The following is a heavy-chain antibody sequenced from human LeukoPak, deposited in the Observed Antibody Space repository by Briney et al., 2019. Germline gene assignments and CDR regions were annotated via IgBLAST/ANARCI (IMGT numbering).Heavy chain of an antibody. D-gene: IGHD1-26*01. Sequence: SETLSLTCAVSGGSISSYYWSWIRQPPGKGLEWIGYVYYSGSTNYNPSLTSRVTISVDTSKNQFSLKLSSVTAADTAVYYCARVAGLWGFDPWGQGTLVTVSS. CDR3: ARVAGLWGFDP. V-gene: IGHV4-59*01. J-gene: IGHJ5*02. CDR1: GGSISSYY. CDR2: VYYSGST.